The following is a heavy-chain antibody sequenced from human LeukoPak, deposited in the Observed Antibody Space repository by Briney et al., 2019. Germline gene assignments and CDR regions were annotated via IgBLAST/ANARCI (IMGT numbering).Heavy chain of an antibody. J-gene: IGHJ6*02. D-gene: IGHD2-21*01. Sequence: PGGSLRLSCAASGFTVSSNYMSWVRQAPGKGLEWVSAISGSGGSTYYADSVKGRFTISRDNSKNTLYLQMNSLSAEDTAVYYCARDSIRSYGMDVWGQGTTVTVSS. CDR3: ARDSIRSYGMDV. CDR1: GFTVSSNY. CDR2: ISGSGGST. V-gene: IGHV3-23*01.